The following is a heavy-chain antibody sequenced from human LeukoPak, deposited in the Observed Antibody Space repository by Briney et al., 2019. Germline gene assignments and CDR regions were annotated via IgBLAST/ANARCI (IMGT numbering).Heavy chain of an antibody. CDR3: AREDEAGYYYYYGMGV. CDR2: ISYDGSNK. V-gene: IGHV3-30-3*01. Sequence: GGSLRLSCAASGFTFSSYAMHWVRQAPGKGLEWVAVISYDGSNKYYADSVKGRFTISRDNSKNTLYLQMNSLRAEDTAVYYCAREDEAGYYYYYGMGVWGQGTTVTVSS. CDR1: GFTFSSYA. J-gene: IGHJ6*02. D-gene: IGHD6-13*01.